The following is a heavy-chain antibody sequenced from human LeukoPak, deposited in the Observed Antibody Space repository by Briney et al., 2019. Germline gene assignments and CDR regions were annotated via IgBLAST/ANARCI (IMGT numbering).Heavy chain of an antibody. CDR2: IIPIFGTA. D-gene: IGHD3-22*01. CDR1: GGTFSSYA. V-gene: IGHV1-69*05. Sequence: GASVKVSCKASGGTFSSYAISWVRQAPGQGLEWMRGIIPIFGTANYAQKFQGRVTITTDESTSTAYMELSSLRSEDTAVYYCASRADYYDSSVIGNYYYYMDVWGKGTTVTVSS. J-gene: IGHJ6*03. CDR3: ASRADYYDSSVIGNYYYYMDV.